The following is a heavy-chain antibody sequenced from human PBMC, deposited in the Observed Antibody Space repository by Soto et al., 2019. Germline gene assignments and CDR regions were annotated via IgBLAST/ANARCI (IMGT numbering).Heavy chain of an antibody. CDR2: IKSKTDGGTT. J-gene: IGHJ3*02. D-gene: IGHD2-15*01. CDR3: TASAYCSGGSCYSLYAFDI. CDR1: GFTFSNAW. Sequence: EVQLVESGGGLVKPGGSLRLSCAASGFTFSNAWMSWVRQAPGKGLEWVGRIKSKTDGGTTDYAAPVKGRFTISRDDSKNTLYLQMNSLKTEYTAVYYCTASAYCSGGSCYSLYAFDIWGQGTMVTVSS. V-gene: IGHV3-15*01.